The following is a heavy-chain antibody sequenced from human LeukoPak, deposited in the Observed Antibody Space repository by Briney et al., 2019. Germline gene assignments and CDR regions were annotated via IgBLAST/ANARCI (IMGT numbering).Heavy chain of an antibody. D-gene: IGHD3-9*01. CDR1: GGSISSGGYY. CDR2: IYHSGST. CDR3: ASQPREKLRYFD. Sequence: SETLSLTCTVSGGSISSGGYYWSWIRQPPGKGLEWIGYIYHSGSTYYNPSLKSRVTISVDRSKNQFSLKLSSVTAEDTAVYYCASQPREKLRYFDWGEGTLVTVSS. J-gene: IGHJ4*02. V-gene: IGHV4-30-2*01.